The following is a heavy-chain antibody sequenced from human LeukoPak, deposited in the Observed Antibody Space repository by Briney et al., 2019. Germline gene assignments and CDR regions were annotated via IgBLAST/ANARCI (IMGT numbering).Heavy chain of an antibody. Sequence: GESLKISCKASGYRFTTDYIGWVRQMPGKGLEWMGIIYPDDSETNYSPSFQGQVSMSVDKSITTAYLQWSSLKASDSAIYYCARQAYGSHFDAFDIWGQGTMVTVSS. D-gene: IGHD3-22*01. CDR3: ARQAYGSHFDAFDI. CDR1: GYRFTTDY. J-gene: IGHJ3*02. V-gene: IGHV5-51*01. CDR2: IYPDDSET.